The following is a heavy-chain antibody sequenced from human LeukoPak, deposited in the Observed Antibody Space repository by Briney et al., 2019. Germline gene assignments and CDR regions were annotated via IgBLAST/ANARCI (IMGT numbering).Heavy chain of an antibody. CDR3: ATTYGSGSYWDLMFDY. CDR2: ISSSGSTI. Sequence: GALRLSCAASGFTFSSYEMNWVRQAPGKGLEWVSYISSSGSTIYYADSVKGRFTISRDNAKNSLYLQMNSLRAEDTAVYYCATTYGSGSYWDLMFDYWGQGTLVTVSS. J-gene: IGHJ4*02. V-gene: IGHV3-48*03. D-gene: IGHD3-10*01. CDR1: GFTFSSYE.